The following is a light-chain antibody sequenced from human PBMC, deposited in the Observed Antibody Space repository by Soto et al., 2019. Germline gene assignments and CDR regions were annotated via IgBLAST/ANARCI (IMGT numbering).Light chain of an antibody. CDR2: EVS. Sequence: QSALTQPASVSGSPGQSITISCAGTSSDVGSYNYVSWYQQHPGKAPKLMIYEVSNRPSGVSSRFSGSKSGNTASLTISGLQADDEDDYYCSSYTRSSTLFGTGTKGTV. V-gene: IGLV2-14*01. J-gene: IGLJ1*01. CDR3: SSYTRSSTL. CDR1: SSDVGSYNY.